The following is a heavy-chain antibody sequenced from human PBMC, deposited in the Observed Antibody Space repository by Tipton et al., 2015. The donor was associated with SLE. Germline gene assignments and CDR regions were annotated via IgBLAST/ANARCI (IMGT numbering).Heavy chain of an antibody. V-gene: IGHV3-21*03. Sequence: SLRLSCAASGFTFSSYNMNWVRQAPGKGLEWVSSISSSSSYIYYAESLKGRFTISRDNAKNSLYLQMNSLRVEDTAVYFCAGDDYASGITWGQGTLVTVSS. CDR3: AGDDYASGIT. CDR1: GFTFSSYN. CDR2: ISSSSSYI. J-gene: IGHJ5*02. D-gene: IGHD3-10*01.